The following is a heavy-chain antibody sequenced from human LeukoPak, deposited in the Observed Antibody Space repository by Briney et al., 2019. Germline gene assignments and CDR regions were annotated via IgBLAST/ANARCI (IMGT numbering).Heavy chain of an antibody. Sequence: PGGSLRLSCAASGFTFNNYAMTWVRQAPGKGLEWVSGISGSGGSTYYADSVKGRSTISRDNFKNTLYLQMNSLRAEDTAVYYCAKDGCSSTSCYTGIDYWGQGTLVTVSS. CDR2: ISGSGGST. J-gene: IGHJ4*02. CDR1: GFTFNNYA. D-gene: IGHD2-2*02. V-gene: IGHV3-23*01. CDR3: AKDGCSSTSCYTGIDY.